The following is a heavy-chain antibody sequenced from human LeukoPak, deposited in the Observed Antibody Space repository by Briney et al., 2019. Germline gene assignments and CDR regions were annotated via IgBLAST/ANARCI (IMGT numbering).Heavy chain of an antibody. CDR1: GFTFSSYA. J-gene: IGHJ5*01. CDR3: AKTGTDSSGYYIDS. CDR2: LSSSGGST. V-gene: IGHV3-23*01. D-gene: IGHD3-22*01. Sequence: PGGSLRLSCAASGFTFSSYAMSWVRQAPGKGLEWVSALSSSGGSTYYADSVKGRFTISRDDSKKTLYLQMNSLRAEDTAVYYCAKTGTDSSGYYIDSWGQGTLVTVSS.